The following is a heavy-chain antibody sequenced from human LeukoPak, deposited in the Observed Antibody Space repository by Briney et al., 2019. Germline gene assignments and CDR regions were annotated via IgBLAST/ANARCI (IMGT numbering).Heavy chain of an antibody. V-gene: IGHV4-39*01. CDR1: GASISSGLYY. Sequence: SETLSLTCTVSGASISSGLYYWARIRQSPGKGLEWIGSIYYTGNTKYNPYLKSRVSISVDTSRNQFSLTLSSATAADTAVYYCARNLTEDCSRNSCSAGWFDPWGQGVLVTVSS. CDR2: IYYTGNT. CDR3: ARNLTEDCSRNSCSAGWFDP. J-gene: IGHJ5*02. D-gene: IGHD2-2*01.